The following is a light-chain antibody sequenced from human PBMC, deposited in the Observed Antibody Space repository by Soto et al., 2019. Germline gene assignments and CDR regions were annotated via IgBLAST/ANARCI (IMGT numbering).Light chain of an antibody. CDR3: IQALQTPFT. CDR2: LGS. V-gene: IGKV2-28*01. CDR1: QSLLHSPGRYY. Sequence: DIVMTQSPLSLPVTPGEPASISCRSSQSLLHSPGRYYLDWYLQKPGQSPQLLIYLGSHRASGVPDTFSGSGSGTDFTLTISRVEAEDVGIYYCIQALQTPFTFGGGTRVEIE. J-gene: IGKJ4*01.